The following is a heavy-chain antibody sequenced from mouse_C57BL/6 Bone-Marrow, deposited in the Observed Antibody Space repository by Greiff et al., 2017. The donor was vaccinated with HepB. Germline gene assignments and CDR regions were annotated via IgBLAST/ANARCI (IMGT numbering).Heavy chain of an antibody. J-gene: IGHJ2*01. CDR1: GYTFTSYW. Sequence: QVQLQQPGAELVRPGTSVKLSCKASGYTFTSYWMHWVKQRPGQGLEWIGVIDPSDSYTNYNQKFKGKATLTVDTSSSTAYMQLSSLTSEDSAVYYCAQLLDSSGFDYWGQGTTLTVSS. CDR2: IDPSDSYT. D-gene: IGHD3-2*02. V-gene: IGHV1-59*01. CDR3: AQLLDSSGFDY.